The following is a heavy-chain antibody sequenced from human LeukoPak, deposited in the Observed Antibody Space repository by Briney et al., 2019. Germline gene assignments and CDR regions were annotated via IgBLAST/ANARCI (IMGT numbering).Heavy chain of an antibody. Sequence: ASVKVSCKASGYTFTGYYMHWVRQAPGQGLEWMGWINPNSGGTNYAQKFQGRVTMTRDTSISTAYMELSRLISDDTAVYYCARGYCSSTSCQSGHYFQHWGQGTLVTVSS. CDR3: ARGYCSSTSCQSGHYFQH. V-gene: IGHV1-2*02. CDR1: GYTFTGYY. CDR2: INPNSGGT. J-gene: IGHJ1*01. D-gene: IGHD2-2*01.